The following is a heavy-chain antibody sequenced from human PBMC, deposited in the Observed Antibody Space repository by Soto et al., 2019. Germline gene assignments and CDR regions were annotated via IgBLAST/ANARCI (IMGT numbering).Heavy chain of an antibody. CDR1: GGTFSTYP. V-gene: IGHV1-69*12. D-gene: IGHD4-4*01. Sequence: QVPLVQSGAEVKKPGSSVKVSCKASGGTFSTYPISWVRQAPGQGLEWMGGINPIFGTANYAQKLQGRVTITADESTTTAYMQLSSLRSDDTAVYYCARLRASNYEAYQHWGQGTLVTVSS. CDR3: ARLRASNYEAYQH. J-gene: IGHJ1*01. CDR2: INPIFGTA.